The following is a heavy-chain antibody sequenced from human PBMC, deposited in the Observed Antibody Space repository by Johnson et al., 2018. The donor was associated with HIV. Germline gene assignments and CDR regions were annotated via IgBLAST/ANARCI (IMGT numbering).Heavy chain of an antibody. J-gene: IGHJ3*02. CDR1: GFTFSSYG. V-gene: IGHV3-30*18. CDR2: ISYDGSNK. CDR3: AKLTGGGGYDAFDI. Sequence: VQVLESGGGVVQPGRSLRLSCAASGFTFSSYGMHWVRQAPGKGLEWVAVISYDGSNKYYADSVKGRFTISRDNSKNTLYLQMNSLRAEDTAVYYCAKLTGGGGYDAFDIWGQGTMVTVSS. D-gene: IGHD1-20*01.